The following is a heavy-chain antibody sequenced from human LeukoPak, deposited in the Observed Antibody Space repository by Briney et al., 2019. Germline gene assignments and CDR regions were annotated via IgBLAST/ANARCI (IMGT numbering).Heavy chain of an antibody. CDR1: GFTFSSYA. D-gene: IGHD6-19*01. CDR3: AKRAVAGAYFDY. CDR2: ISCSGGST. J-gene: IGHJ4*02. Sequence: GGSLRLSCAASGFTFSSYAMSWVRQAPGKGLEWVLAISCSGGSTYYADSVKGRFTISRDNSKNTPYLQMNSLRADDTAVYYCAKRAVAGAYFDYWGQGTLVTVSS. V-gene: IGHV3-23*01.